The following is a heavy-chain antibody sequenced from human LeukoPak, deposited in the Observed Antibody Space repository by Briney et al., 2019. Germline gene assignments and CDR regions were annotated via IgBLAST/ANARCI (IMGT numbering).Heavy chain of an antibody. J-gene: IGHJ5*02. CDR1: GFTFSSYG. V-gene: IGHV3-30*18. Sequence: PGGSLRLSCAASGFTFSSYGMHWVRQAPGQGLEWVAVISYDGSNKYYADSVKGRFTISRDNSRNTLYLQMNSLRAEDTAVYYCAKDLEDGNWFDPWGQGTLVTVSP. CDR2: ISYDGSNK. CDR3: AKDLEDGNWFDP. D-gene: IGHD2-15*01.